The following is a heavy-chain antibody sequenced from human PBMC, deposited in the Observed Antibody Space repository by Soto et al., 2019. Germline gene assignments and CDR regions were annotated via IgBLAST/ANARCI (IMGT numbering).Heavy chain of an antibody. Sequence: GGSLRLSCTASGFTFSDYYMIWIRQAPGRGLEWVSYISSSGSSTYYADSVKGRFTISRDNANNSLYLQMNSLRAEDTAVYYCARTSSSSGSYRYFFDYWGKGTLVTVSS. CDR1: GFTFSDYY. CDR2: ISSSGSST. CDR3: ARTSSSSGSYRYFFDY. J-gene: IGHJ4*02. V-gene: IGHV3-11*01. D-gene: IGHD3-10*01.